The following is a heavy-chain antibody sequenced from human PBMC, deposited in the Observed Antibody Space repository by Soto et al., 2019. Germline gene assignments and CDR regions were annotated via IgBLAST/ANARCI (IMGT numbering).Heavy chain of an antibody. V-gene: IGHV1-3*01. CDR1: GYTFTSYA. Sequence: ASVKVSCKASGYTFTSYAMHWVRQAPGQRLEWMGWINAGNGNTKYSQKFQGRVTITRDTSASTAYMELSSLRSEDTAVYYCARRGLSIYDILTGYYPYIWFDPWGQGTLVTVSS. J-gene: IGHJ5*02. D-gene: IGHD3-9*01. CDR2: INAGNGNT. CDR3: ARRGLSIYDILTGYYPYIWFDP.